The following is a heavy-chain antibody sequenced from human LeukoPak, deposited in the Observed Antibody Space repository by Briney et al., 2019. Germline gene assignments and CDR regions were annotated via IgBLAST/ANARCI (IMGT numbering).Heavy chain of an antibody. Sequence: SETLSLTCTVSGASISSGDYLWSWIRQPPGMGLEWIGNIYYSGSTNYNASLKSRVTISIDTSKNQFSLNLSTVTAADTAVYYCARGASGILYDAFDIWGQGTMVTVSS. CDR3: ARGASGILYDAFDI. CDR2: IYYSGST. D-gene: IGHD1-26*01. CDR1: GASISSGDYL. V-gene: IGHV4-30-4*01. J-gene: IGHJ3*02.